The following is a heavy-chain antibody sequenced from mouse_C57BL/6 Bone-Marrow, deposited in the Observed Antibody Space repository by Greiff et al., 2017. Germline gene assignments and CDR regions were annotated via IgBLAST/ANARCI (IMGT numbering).Heavy chain of an antibody. Sequence: VQLKESGPGLAKPSQTLSLTCSVTGYSITSDYWNWIRKFPGNKLEYMGYISYSGSTYYNPSLKSRISITRDTSKNQYYLQLNSVTTEDTATYYCARVHYYGSSYDYAMEYWGQGTSVTVSS. V-gene: IGHV3-8*01. CDR1: GYSITSDY. D-gene: IGHD1-1*01. CDR3: ARVHYYGSSYDYAMEY. J-gene: IGHJ4*01. CDR2: ISYSGST.